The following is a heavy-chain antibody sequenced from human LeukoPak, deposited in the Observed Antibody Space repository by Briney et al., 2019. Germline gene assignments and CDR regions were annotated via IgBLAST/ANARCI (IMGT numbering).Heavy chain of an antibody. Sequence: PSETLSLTCIVSGYSISSGYYWGWIRQPPGKGLEWIGSIYYSGSTYYNPSLKSRVTISVDTSKNQFSLKLSSVTAADTAVYYCASGGTSSSWSEGDYWGQGTLVTVSS. CDR3: ASGGTSSSWSEGDY. J-gene: IGHJ4*02. V-gene: IGHV4-38-2*02. D-gene: IGHD6-13*01. CDR1: GYSISSGYY. CDR2: IYYSGST.